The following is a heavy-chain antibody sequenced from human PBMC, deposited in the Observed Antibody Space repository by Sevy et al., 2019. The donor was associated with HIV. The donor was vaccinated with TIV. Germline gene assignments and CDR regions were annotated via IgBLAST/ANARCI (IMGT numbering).Heavy chain of an antibody. CDR1: GYTFTGYY. CDR3: ARDNDYCNSPNGPLYGMDV. V-gene: IGHV1-2*02. CDR2: INPNSGGT. Sequence: ASVKVSCKASGYTFTGYYMQWVRQAPGQGLEWMGWINPNSGGTNYAQNFQGRVTMTRDTSISTAYMELSRLRSDDTAVYYCARDNDYCNSPNGPLYGMDVWGQGTTVTVSS. D-gene: IGHD2-2*01. J-gene: IGHJ6*02.